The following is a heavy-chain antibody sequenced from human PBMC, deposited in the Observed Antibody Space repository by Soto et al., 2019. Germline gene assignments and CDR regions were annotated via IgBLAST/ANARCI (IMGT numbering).Heavy chain of an antibody. CDR2: ISWNSGSI. V-gene: IGHV3-9*01. CDR1: GFTFDGYA. D-gene: IGHD2-2*01. J-gene: IGHJ6*02. CDR3: AKDRAIGALPAAIETYGMDV. Sequence: QPGGSLRLSCAASGFTFDGYAMHWVRQAPGKGLEWVSGISWNSGSIGYADSVKGRFTISRDNAKNSLYLQMNSLRAEDTALYYCAKDRAIGALPAAIETYGMDVWGQGTTVTVSS.